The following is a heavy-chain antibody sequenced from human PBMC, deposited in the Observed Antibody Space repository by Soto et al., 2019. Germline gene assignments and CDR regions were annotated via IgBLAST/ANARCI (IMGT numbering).Heavy chain of an antibody. CDR1: GFTFSSYA. J-gene: IGHJ4*02. Sequence: GGSLRLSCAASGFTFSSYAMHWVRQAPGKGLEWVAVISYDGSNKYYADSVKGRFTISRDNSKNTLYLQMNSLRAEDTAVYYCARVKVGATSHPFDYWGQGTLVTVSS. CDR3: ARVKVGATSHPFDY. CDR2: ISYDGSNK. D-gene: IGHD1-26*01. V-gene: IGHV3-30-3*01.